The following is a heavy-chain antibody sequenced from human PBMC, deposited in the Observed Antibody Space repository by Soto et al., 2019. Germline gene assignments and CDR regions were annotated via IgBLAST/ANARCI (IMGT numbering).Heavy chain of an antibody. Sequence: QLQLQESGPGLVKPSETLSLTCTVSGGSISSSSYYWGWICQPPGKGLEWIGSIYYSGSSYYNPSLKSRVTLSVDTSKNQFSLKLSSVTAADTAVYYCARQITMIVVVNRAPLTDWGQGTLVTVSS. D-gene: IGHD3-22*01. CDR2: IYYSGSS. V-gene: IGHV4-39*01. J-gene: IGHJ4*02. CDR3: ARQITMIVVVNRAPLTD. CDR1: GGSISSSSYY.